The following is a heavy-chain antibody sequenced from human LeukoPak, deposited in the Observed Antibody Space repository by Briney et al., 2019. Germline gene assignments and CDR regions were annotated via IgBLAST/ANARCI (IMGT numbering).Heavy chain of an antibody. V-gene: IGHV3-23*01. CDR3: AKHLGYTSSCPDY. Sequence: ETLSLTCAVYGGSFSGYYWSWVRQAPGKGLEWVSAISGSGASTYYADSVKGRFTISRDNSKNTLYLQVSSLRAEDTAVYYCAKHLGYTSSCPDYWGQGTLVTVSS. D-gene: IGHD6-13*01. CDR2: ISGSGAST. CDR1: GGSFSGYY. J-gene: IGHJ4*02.